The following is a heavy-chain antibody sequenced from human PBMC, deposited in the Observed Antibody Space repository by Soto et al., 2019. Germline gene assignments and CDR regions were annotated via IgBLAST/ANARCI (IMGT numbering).Heavy chain of an antibody. V-gene: IGHV3-23*01. CDR2: ISDSGDIT. D-gene: IGHD6-6*01. CDR1: EFTFSTYA. CDR3: AKPWVPGITDRPPRFDH. Sequence: GSLRLSCAASEFTFSTYAMTWVRQAPGRGLQWVATISDSGDITYYADSVKGRFTISRDNSRNTLYLQMNNLRAEDTALYYCAKPWVPGITDRPPRFDHWGRGTLVTVSS. J-gene: IGHJ5*02.